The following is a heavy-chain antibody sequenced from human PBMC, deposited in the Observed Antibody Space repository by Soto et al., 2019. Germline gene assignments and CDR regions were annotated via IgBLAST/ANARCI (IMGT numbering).Heavy chain of an antibody. J-gene: IGHJ5*02. CDR3: SRGGRCISPRCWGGFDP. V-gene: IGHV4-59*01. D-gene: IGHD2-8*01. Sequence: QVQLQESGPGLVKPSETLSLTCTVSGDSISSYYWSWIRQPPGKGLEWIGYIYYSGSTNYNPSLKCRLTISLDTSKNQFSLKLSSVTAGGAAVYYWSRGGRCISPRCWGGFDPWGQGTLVTVSS. CDR1: GDSISSYY. CDR2: IYYSGST.